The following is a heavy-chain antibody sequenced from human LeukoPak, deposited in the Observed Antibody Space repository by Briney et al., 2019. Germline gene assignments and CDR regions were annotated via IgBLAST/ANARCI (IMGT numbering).Heavy chain of an antibody. CDR2: INPNSGGT. Sequence: ASVKVSCKASGYTFTVYYMHWVRQAPGQGLEWMGWINPNSGGTNYAQKFQGRVTMTRDTSISTAYMELSRLRSDDTAVYYCARGIVGATGRWFDPWGQGTLVTVSS. D-gene: IGHD1-26*01. CDR1: GYTFTVYY. J-gene: IGHJ5*02. V-gene: IGHV1-2*02. CDR3: ARGIVGATGRWFDP.